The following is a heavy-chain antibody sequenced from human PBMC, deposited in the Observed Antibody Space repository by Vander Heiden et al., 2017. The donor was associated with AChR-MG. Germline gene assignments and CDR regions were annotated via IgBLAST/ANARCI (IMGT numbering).Heavy chain of an antibody. V-gene: IGHV1-2*02. Sequence: QVQLVQSGAEVKKPGASVKVSCQASGYTFTGSYMHWVRQAPGQGLEWMGWINPNSGGTNYAQKFQGRVTMTRDTSISTAYMELSRLRSDDTAVYYCARTTYYYDSSGYDGGDAFDIWGQGTMVTVSS. CDR2: INPNSGGT. D-gene: IGHD3-22*01. J-gene: IGHJ3*02. CDR1: GYTFTGSY. CDR3: ARTTYYYDSSGYDGGDAFDI.